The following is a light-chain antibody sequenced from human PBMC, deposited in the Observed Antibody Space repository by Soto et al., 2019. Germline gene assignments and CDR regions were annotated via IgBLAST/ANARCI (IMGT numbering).Light chain of an antibody. CDR3: QHFHNWPPWT. CDR1: QSVSSS. J-gene: IGKJ1*01. Sequence: EVVMTQSPDTLSVSPGERATLSCRASQSVSSSLSWYQQKTGQAPRLLIYGASTGATSVPARFSGSGSGTEFTLTISSLQSEDVAVYYCQHFHNWPPWTFGQGTRVEIK. CDR2: GAS. V-gene: IGKV3-15*01.